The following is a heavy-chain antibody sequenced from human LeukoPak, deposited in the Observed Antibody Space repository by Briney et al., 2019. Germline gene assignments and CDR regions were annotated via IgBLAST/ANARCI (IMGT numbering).Heavy chain of an antibody. Sequence: SGGSLRLSCAASGFTFSSYGTHWVRQAPGKGLEWVAVIWYDGGNKYYADSVKGRFTISRDNSKNTLYLQMNSLRAEDTAVYYCAKAEQQPPTGYFQHWGQGTLVTVSS. CDR3: AKAEQQPPTGYFQH. CDR1: GFTFSSYG. CDR2: IWYDGGNK. V-gene: IGHV3-33*06. J-gene: IGHJ1*01. D-gene: IGHD6-13*01.